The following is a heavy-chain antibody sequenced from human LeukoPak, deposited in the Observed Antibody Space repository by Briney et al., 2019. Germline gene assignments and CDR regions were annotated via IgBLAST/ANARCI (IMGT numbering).Heavy chain of an antibody. J-gene: IGHJ4*02. CDR1: GFTFSRHG. CDR3: AKDHEVAQKRSGRGLFDY. CDR2: ISGSGGST. D-gene: IGHD3-10*01. Sequence: GGSLRLSCAASGFTFSRHGMHWVRQAPGKGLEWVSAISGSGGSTYYADSVKGRFTISRDNSKNTLYLQMNSLRAEDTAVYYCAKDHEVAQKRSGRGLFDYWGQGTLVTVSS. V-gene: IGHV3-23*01.